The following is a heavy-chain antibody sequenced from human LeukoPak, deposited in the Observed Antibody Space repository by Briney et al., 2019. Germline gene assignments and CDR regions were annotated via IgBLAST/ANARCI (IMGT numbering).Heavy chain of an antibody. D-gene: IGHD5-12*01. CDR1: GFPFSSYE. J-gene: IGHJ4*02. CDR3: AKESDSGYHSEGPKN. Sequence: GGSPRLSCAASGFPFSSYEMNWVRQAPGKGLEWVAFVRNDGSNEYYVGSVKGRFTISRDKSKNTLYLQMNSLRAEDTAVYSCAKESDSGYHSEGPKNWGLGTLVTVSS. V-gene: IGHV3-30*02. CDR2: VRNDGSNE.